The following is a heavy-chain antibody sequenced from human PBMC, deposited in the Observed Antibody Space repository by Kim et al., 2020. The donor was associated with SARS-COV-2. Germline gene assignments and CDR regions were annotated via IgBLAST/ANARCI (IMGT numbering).Heavy chain of an antibody. D-gene: IGHD3-22*01. V-gene: IGHV3-15*01. Sequence: YAAPVKGRFTISRDDSKNTLDLQMNSLKTEDTAVYYCTTTYDSSGYPIGYWGQGTLVTVSS. J-gene: IGHJ4*02. CDR3: TTTYDSSGYPIGY.